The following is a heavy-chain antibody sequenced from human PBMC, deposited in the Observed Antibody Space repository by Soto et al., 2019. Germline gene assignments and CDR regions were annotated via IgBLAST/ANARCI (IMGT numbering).Heavy chain of an antibody. CDR2: IIPIFGTA. CDR1: GGTFSSYA. CDR3: ARRGTDKTYCTNCVCPPEYTWFAP. J-gene: IGHJ5*02. D-gene: IGHD2-8*01. V-gene: IGHV1-69*01. Sequence: QVQLVQSGAEVKKPGSSVKVSCKASGGTFSSYAISWVRQAPGQGLEWMGGIIPIFGTANYAQKFQGRVTITADESTSTAYMELSSLRFEDTAVYYCARRGTDKTYCTNCVCPPEYTWFAPWGQGTLVTVSS.